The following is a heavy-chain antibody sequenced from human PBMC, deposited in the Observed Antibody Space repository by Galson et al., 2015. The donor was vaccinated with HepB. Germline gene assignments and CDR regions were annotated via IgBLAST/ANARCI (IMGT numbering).Heavy chain of an antibody. CDR2: IDWDDDK. V-gene: IGHV2-70*11. J-gene: IGHJ3*02. Sequence: PALVKPTPTLTLTCTFSGFSLSTSGMCVSWIRQPPGKALEWLARIDWDDDKYYSTSLKTRLTISKDTSKNQVVLTMTNMDPVDTATYYCARISDFRNAFDIWGQGTMVTVSS. CDR1: GFSLSTSGMC. CDR3: ARISDFRNAFDI.